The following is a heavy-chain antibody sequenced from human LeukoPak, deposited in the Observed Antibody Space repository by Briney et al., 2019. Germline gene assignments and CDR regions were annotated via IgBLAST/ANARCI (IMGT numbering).Heavy chain of an antibody. D-gene: IGHD1-7*01. CDR2: IWYDGSSK. Sequence: PGRSLRLSCAASGFSFSAYGVHWVRQAPGKGLEWVAVIWYDGSSKDYADSVKGRFTISRDNSKNTLYLQMNSLRAEDTAVYYCAKDRGAITGTTFDYWGQGTLVTVSS. J-gene: IGHJ4*02. CDR3: AKDRGAITGTTFDY. V-gene: IGHV3-33*06. CDR1: GFSFSAYG.